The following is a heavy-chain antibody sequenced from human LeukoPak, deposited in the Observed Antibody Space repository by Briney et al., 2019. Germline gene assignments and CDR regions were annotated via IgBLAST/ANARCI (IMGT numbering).Heavy chain of an antibody. V-gene: IGHV3-11*04. CDR2: ISGSGSNK. CDR3: ATSQPSVAGIAGD. Sequence: GGSLRLSCAASGFTFSDYFMTWIRQAPGKGLEWVSYISGSGSNKYYADSVKGRFTIPRDNAKNSLYLQMNSLRVEDTAVYYCATSQPSVAGIAGDWGQGTLVTVSS. CDR1: GFTFSDYF. D-gene: IGHD6-19*01. J-gene: IGHJ1*01.